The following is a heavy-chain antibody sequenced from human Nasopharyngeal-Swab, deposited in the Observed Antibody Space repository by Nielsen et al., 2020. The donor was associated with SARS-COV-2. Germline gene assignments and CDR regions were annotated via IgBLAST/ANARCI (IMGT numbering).Heavy chain of an antibody. Sequence: GESLKISCAASGFTFSSYEMNWVRQAPGKGLEWVSYISSSGSTIYYADSVKGRFTISRDNAKNSLYLQMNSLRAEDTAVNYCAGDDRHILVGPAWDYYVRDVWAKGPRSPSP. V-gene: IGHV3-48*03. D-gene: IGHD2-21*02. J-gene: IGHJ6*02. CDR2: ISSSGSTI. CDR3: AGDDRHILVGPAWDYYVRDV. CDR1: GFTFSSYE.